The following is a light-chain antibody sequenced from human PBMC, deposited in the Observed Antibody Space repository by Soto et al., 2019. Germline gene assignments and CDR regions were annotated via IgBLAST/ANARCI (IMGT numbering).Light chain of an antibody. J-gene: IGLJ3*02. CDR2: GNS. CDR3: QSYDSSRSVWV. Sequence: QSVLTQPPSVSGAPGQRVTISCTGSSSNIGAGYDVHWYQQLPGTAPKLLIYGNSNRPSGVPDRFYGSKSGTSASLAITGLQAEDADDYYCQSYDSSRSVWVFGGGTKLTVL. CDR1: SSNIGAGYD. V-gene: IGLV1-40*01.